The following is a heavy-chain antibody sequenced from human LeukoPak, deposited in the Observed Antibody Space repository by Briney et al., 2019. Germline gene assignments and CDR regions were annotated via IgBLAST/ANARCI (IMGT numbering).Heavy chain of an antibody. J-gene: IGHJ5*02. Sequence: PSETLSLTCAVYGGSFSGYYWSWIRQPPGKGLEWIGEINHSGSTNYNPSLKSRVTISVDTSKNQFSLKLSSVTAADTAVYYCARDIVVVPDNRGWFDPWGQGTLVTVSS. V-gene: IGHV4-34*01. CDR3: ARDIVVVPDNRGWFDP. CDR2: INHSGST. D-gene: IGHD2-2*01. CDR1: GGSFSGYY.